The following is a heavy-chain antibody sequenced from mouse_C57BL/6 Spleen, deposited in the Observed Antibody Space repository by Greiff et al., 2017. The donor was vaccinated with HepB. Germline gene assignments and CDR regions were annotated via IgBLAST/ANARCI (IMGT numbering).Heavy chain of an antibody. CDR3: AEDWDWYFDV. CDR1: GYAFSSSW. Sequence: VQLQQSGPELVKPGASVKISCKASGYAFSSSWMNWVKQRPGKGLEWIGRIYPGDGDTNYNGKFNGKATLTADKSSSTAYMQLSSLTSEDSAVYFCAEDWDWYFDVWGTGTTVTVSS. J-gene: IGHJ1*03. CDR2: IYPGDGDT. D-gene: IGHD4-1*01. V-gene: IGHV1-82*01.